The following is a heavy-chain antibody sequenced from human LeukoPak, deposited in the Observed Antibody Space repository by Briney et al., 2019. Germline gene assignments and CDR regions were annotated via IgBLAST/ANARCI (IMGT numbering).Heavy chain of an antibody. J-gene: IGHJ4*02. CDR3: AKSYGDYVKFDY. Sequence: GGSLRLSCAASGFTFSSYSMNWVRQAPGKGLEWVSSISSSSSYIYYADSVKGRFTISRDNAKNSLYLQMNSLRAEDTAVYYCAKSYGDYVKFDYWGQGTLVTVSS. D-gene: IGHD4-17*01. CDR2: ISSSSSYI. CDR1: GFTFSSYS. V-gene: IGHV3-21*01.